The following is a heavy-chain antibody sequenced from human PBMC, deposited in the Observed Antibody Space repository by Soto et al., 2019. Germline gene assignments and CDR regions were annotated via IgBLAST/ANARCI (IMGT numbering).Heavy chain of an antibody. CDR2: ISSSGSTI. D-gene: IGHD2-2*01. Sequence: GGSLRLSCAASGFTFSSYEMNWVRQAPGKGLEWVSYISSSGSTIYYADSVKGRFTISRDNAKNSLYLQMNSLRAEDTAVYYCAREGGGGAVPAAPYGMDVWGQGTTVTVSS. CDR3: AREGGGGAVPAAPYGMDV. V-gene: IGHV3-48*03. CDR1: GFTFSSYE. J-gene: IGHJ6*02.